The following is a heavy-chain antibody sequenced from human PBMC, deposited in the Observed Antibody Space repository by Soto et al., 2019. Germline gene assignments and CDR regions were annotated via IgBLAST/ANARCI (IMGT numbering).Heavy chain of an antibody. V-gene: IGHV3-33*01. Sequence: QVQLVESGGGVVQPGRSLRLSCAASGFTFSSYGMHWVRQAPGKGLGWVAVIWYDGSNKYYADSVKGRFTISRDNSKNTLYLQMNSLRAEDTAVYYCARDITVTTGYHYYYYYGMDVWGQGTTVTVSS. J-gene: IGHJ6*02. CDR3: ARDITVTTGYHYYYYYGMDV. CDR2: IWYDGSNK. D-gene: IGHD4-17*01. CDR1: GFTFSSYG.